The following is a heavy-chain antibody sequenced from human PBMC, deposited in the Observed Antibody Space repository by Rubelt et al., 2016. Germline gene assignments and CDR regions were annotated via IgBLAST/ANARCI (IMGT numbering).Heavy chain of an antibody. CDR3: ARDLYKGPRWLVAY. CDR1: GYTFTSYY. V-gene: IGHV1-46*01. J-gene: IGHJ4*02. Sequence: QVQLVQSGAEVKKPGASVKVSCKASGYTFTSYYMHWVRQAPGQGLEWMGIINPSGGSTSYAPKFQGGVTMTRETSTRTVYMELSSLTSEDTAVYYCARDLYKGPRWLVAYWGQGTLVTVSS. D-gene: IGHD6-19*01. CDR2: INPSGGST.